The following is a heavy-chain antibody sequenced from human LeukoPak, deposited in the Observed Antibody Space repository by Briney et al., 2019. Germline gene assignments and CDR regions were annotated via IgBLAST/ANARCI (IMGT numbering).Heavy chain of an antibody. J-gene: IGHJ4*02. CDR3: ARDLNPAVWDGNQWAGPFDY. CDR1: GYTFTSYY. CDR2: INPSGGST. Sequence: ASVKVSCKASGYTFTSYYMHWVRQAPGQGLEWMGIINPSGGSTSYAQKFQGRVTMTRDTSTGTVYMELSSLRSEDTAVYYCARDLNPAVWDGNQWAGPFDYWGQGTLVTVSS. D-gene: IGHD4-23*01. V-gene: IGHV1-46*01.